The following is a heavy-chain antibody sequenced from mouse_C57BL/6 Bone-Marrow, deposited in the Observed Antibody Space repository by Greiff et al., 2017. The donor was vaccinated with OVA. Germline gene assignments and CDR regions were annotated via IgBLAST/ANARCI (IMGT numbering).Heavy chain of an antibody. D-gene: IGHD1-1*01. CDR1: GYAFSSYW. CDR2: IYPGDGDT. V-gene: IGHV1-80*01. Sequence: VQLQQSGAELVKPGASVKISCKASGYAFSSYWMNWVKQRPGKGLEWIGQIYPGDGDTNYNGKFKGKATLTADKSSSTAYMQLSSLTSEDSAVYFCARRRGITTVFDYWGQGTTLTVSS. J-gene: IGHJ2*01. CDR3: ARRRGITTVFDY.